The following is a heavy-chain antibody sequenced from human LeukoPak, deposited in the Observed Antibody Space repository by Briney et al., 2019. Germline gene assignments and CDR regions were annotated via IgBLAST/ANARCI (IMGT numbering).Heavy chain of an antibody. CDR2: IYYSGST. CDR1: GGSISSSSYY. CDR3: AFNRYCSSTSCYYFDY. D-gene: IGHD2-2*01. V-gene: IGHV4-39*01. J-gene: IGHJ4*02. Sequence: SETLSLTCTVSGGSISSSSYYWGWIRQPPGKGLEWIGSIYYSGSTYYNPSLKSRVTISVDTSKNQFSLKLSSVTAADTAVYYCAFNRYCSSTSCYYFDYWGQGTLVTVSS.